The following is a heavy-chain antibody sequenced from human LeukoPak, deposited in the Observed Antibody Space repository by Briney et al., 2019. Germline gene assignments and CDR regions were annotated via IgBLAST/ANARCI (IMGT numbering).Heavy chain of an antibody. CDR2: ISYDGHNE. V-gene: IGHV3-30*18. CDR1: GFTFSGYG. Sequence: GGSLRLSCAASGFTFSGYGMHWVRQAPGKGLEWVAVISYDGHNEYYGDSVKGRFTISRDNSKNTVFLQVNSLRAEDTAVYYCAKGVGYGGMDVWGQGTTVTVSS. J-gene: IGHJ6*02. D-gene: IGHD2-8*01. CDR3: AKGVGYGGMDV.